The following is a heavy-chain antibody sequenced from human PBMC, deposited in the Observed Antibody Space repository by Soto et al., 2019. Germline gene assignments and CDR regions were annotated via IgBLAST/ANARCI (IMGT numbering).Heavy chain of an antibody. Sequence: EVQMVESGGGLVQPGGSLRLSCAASGFTVSSNYMSWVRQAPGKGLEWVSVIYSGGSTYYADSVKGRFTISRHNSKNTLYLQMNSLRAEDSAVYYCASGGSNYDGSGDPYYYGMDVWGQGTTVTVSS. CDR3: ASGGSNYDGSGDPYYYGMDV. CDR1: GFTVSSNY. CDR2: IYSGGST. J-gene: IGHJ6*02. V-gene: IGHV3-53*04. D-gene: IGHD3-10*01.